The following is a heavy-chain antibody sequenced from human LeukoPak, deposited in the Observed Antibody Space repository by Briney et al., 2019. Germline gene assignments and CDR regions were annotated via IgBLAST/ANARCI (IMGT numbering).Heavy chain of an antibody. D-gene: IGHD5-24*01. V-gene: IGHV3-23*01. J-gene: IGHJ5*02. Sequence: VIAISSSGGTTYYADSVKGRFSISRDNSKNTRYLRMNSLRAEDTAIYYCAKDRKAWPTNKGSWGQGTLVTGSA. CDR2: ISSSGGTT. CDR3: AKDRKAWPTNKGS.